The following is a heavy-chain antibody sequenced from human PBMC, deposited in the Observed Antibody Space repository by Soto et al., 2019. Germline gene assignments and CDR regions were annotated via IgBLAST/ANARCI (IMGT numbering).Heavy chain of an antibody. CDR2: IDPSDSQT. V-gene: IGHV5-10-1*01. Sequence: GSLKISCKGSGYSFAGYWITWVLQMPGKGLEWMGRIDPSDSQTYYSPSFRGHVTISAAKSITTVFLQWSSLRASDTAMYYCARQIYDSDSGPNFQYYFDSWCQGTLVTVS. CDR1: GYSFAGYW. D-gene: IGHD3-22*01. J-gene: IGHJ4*02. CDR3: ARQIYDSDSGPNFQYYFDS.